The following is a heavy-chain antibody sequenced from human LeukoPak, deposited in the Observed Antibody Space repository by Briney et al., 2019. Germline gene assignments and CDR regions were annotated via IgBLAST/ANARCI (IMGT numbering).Heavy chain of an antibody. D-gene: IGHD3-3*01. CDR3: ARENPQTPYYDFWSGYYKGWFDP. Sequence: ASVKVSCKASGGTFSSYAISWVRQAPGQGLEWIGWINPNSGGTNYAQKFQGGVTMTRDTSISTAYMELSRLRSDDTAVYYCARENPQTPYYDFWSGYYKGWFDPWGQGTLVTVSS. J-gene: IGHJ5*02. CDR1: GGTFSSYA. CDR2: INPNSGGT. V-gene: IGHV1-2*02.